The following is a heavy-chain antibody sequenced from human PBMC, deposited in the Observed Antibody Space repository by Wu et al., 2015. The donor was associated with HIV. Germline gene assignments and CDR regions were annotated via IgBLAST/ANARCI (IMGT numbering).Heavy chain of an antibody. CDR3: ARDPLAVARVDPADRDY. J-gene: IGHJ4*02. CDR2: INPNSGGT. Sequence: QVQLVQSGAEVRKPGASVKVSCKASGYTFSGYYMHWVRQAPGQGLEWMGWINPNSGGTNYAQKFQGRVTVTRDTSISTAYMELSRLRSDDTAVYYCARDPLAVARVDPADRDYWGQGTLVTVSS. CDR1: GYTFSGYY. D-gene: IGHD6-19*01. V-gene: IGHV1-2*02.